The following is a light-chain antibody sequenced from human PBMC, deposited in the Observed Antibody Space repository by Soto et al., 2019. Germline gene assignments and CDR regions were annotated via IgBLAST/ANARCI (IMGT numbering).Light chain of an antibody. J-gene: IGLJ3*02. CDR2: EVT. Sequence: QSALTQPPSASGSPGQSVTISCTGTSSDVGAYKYVSWYQQYPGKAPKLMIYEVTKRPSGVPDRFSGSKSGNTASLTVSGLQAEDEADYYCTSYVGNDIWVFGGGTKV. CDR1: SSDVGAYKY. CDR3: TSYVGNDIWV. V-gene: IGLV2-8*01.